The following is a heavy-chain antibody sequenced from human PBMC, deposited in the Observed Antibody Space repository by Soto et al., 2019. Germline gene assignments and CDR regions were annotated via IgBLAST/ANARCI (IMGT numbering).Heavy chain of an antibody. J-gene: IGHJ5*02. CDR1: GYTLTELS. CDR3: ATLVSGEGVVGAILNWFDP. V-gene: IGHV1-24*01. Sequence: ASVPVSCKVSGYTLTELSMHWVRQAPGKGLEWMGGFDPEDGETIYSQKFQGRVTVTEDTSTDTVYMELSSLRSEDTAVYYCATLVSGEGVVGAILNWFDPWGPGTMVIVSS. D-gene: IGHD1-26*01. CDR2: FDPEDGET.